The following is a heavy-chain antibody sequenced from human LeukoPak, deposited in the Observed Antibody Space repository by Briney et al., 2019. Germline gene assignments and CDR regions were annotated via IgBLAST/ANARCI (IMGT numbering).Heavy chain of an antibody. CDR1: GGSFSGYY. CDR3: ARGRIQLWSYYYYYYMDV. CDR2: INHSGST. J-gene: IGHJ6*03. Sequence: SQTVSLTCAVYGGSFSGYYWSWIRQPPGKGLEWIGEINHSGSTNYNPSLKSRVTISVDTSKNQFSLKLSSVTAADTAVYYCARGRIQLWSYYYYYYMDVWGKGATLTVSS. V-gene: IGHV4-34*01. D-gene: IGHD5-18*01.